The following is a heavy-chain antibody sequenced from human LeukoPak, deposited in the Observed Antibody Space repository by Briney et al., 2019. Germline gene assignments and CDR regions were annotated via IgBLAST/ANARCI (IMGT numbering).Heavy chain of an antibody. CDR3: ARDDGGGTYYFDY. V-gene: IGHV1-46*01. Sequence: ASXXVXCKASGYTFTSYYIHWVRQTPGQGLEWMGIINANSGSTTNAQRFQGRVTMTRDTSTSTVYMELSSLRSEDTAVYYCARDDGGGTYYFDYWGQGTLVTVSS. D-gene: IGHD1/OR15-1a*01. J-gene: IGHJ4*02. CDR1: GYTFTSYY. CDR2: INANSGST.